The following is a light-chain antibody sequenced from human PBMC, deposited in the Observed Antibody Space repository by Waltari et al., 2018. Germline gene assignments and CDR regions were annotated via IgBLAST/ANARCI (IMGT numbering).Light chain of an antibody. Sequence: DGQLTQSPSFLSASIGDRVSITCRASQDIDSFLVWYQQIPGKAPNLLIYDASTLQSGVPSRFSGSRSGTEFTLTISSLQPEDFATYYCQQFVDYPLTYGGGTRLQIK. CDR2: DAS. J-gene: IGKJ4*01. CDR3: QQFVDYPLT. CDR1: QDIDSF. V-gene: IGKV1-9*01.